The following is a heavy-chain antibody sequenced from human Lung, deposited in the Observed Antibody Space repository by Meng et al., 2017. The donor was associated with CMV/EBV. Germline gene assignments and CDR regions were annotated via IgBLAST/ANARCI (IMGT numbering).Heavy chain of an antibody. V-gene: IGHV4-39*06. CDR3: VTETGYNYDN. CDR1: GGSISSSSYY. J-gene: IGHJ4*02. D-gene: IGHD5-24*01. Sequence: RRRLRASGPGQGQPSGTLALTCSFSGGSISSSSYYWGWIRQSPGKGLEWIGSIYFSGNTYYNPSLKSRVTMSVGTAQNKFSLTLRSVTAADTAVYYCVTETGYNYDNWGQGALVTVSS. CDR2: IYFSGNT.